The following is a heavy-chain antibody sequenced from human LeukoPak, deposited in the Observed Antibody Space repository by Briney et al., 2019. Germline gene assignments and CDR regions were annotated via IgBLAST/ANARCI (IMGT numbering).Heavy chain of an antibody. V-gene: IGHV4-34*01. D-gene: IGHD3-10*01. CDR3: ARGRPGYYYGSGSYSDY. CDR2: INHSGST. CDR1: GGSFSCYY. J-gene: IGHJ4*02. Sequence: SETLSLTCAVYGGSFSCYYWSWIRQPPGKGLEWIGEINHSGSTNYNPSLKSRVPISVDTSKNQFSLKLSSVTAADTAVYYCARGRPGYYYGSGSYSDYWCQGTLVTVSS.